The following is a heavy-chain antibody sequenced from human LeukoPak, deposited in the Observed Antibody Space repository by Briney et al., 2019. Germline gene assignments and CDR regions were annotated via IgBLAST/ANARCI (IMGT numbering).Heavy chain of an antibody. CDR2: INPSGGST. V-gene: IGHV1-46*01. CDR3: ARGSMVRGVSDWFDP. CDR1: GYTFTSYY. Sequence: ASVKVSCTASGYTFTSYYMHWVRQAPGQGLEWMGIINPSGGSTSYAQKFQGRVTMTRDTSTSTVYMELSSLRSEDTAVYYCARGSMVRGVSDWFDPWGQGTLVTVSS. D-gene: IGHD3-10*01. J-gene: IGHJ5*02.